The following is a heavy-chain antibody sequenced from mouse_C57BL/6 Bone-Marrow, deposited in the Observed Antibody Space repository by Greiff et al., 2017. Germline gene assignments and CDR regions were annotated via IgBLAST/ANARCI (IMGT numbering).Heavy chain of an antibody. D-gene: IGHD1-1*01. V-gene: IGHV1-69*01. CDR2: IDPSDSYT. J-gene: IGHJ4*01. CDR1: GYTFTSYW. CDR3: ARDYYGSSIYAMDY. Sequence: QVQLQQPGAELVMPGASVKLSCKASGYTFTSYWMHWVKQRPGQGLEWIGEIDPSDSYTNYNQKFKGKSTLTGDKSSSTAYMQLSSLTSEDSAVYYCARDYYGSSIYAMDYWGQGTSVTVSA.